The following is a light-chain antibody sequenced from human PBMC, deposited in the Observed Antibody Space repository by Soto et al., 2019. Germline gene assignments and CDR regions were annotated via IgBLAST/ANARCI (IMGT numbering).Light chain of an antibody. CDR3: SSYAGSTNLGV. V-gene: IGLV2-8*01. J-gene: IGLJ3*02. CDR1: SSDVGGYNH. Sequence: QSALTQPASVSGSPGQSITISCTGTSSDVGGYNHVSWYQQHPGKAPKLLIYEVTKRPSGVPSRFSGSKSGNTASLTVSGLQAEDEADYYCSSYAGSTNLGVFGGGTQLTVL. CDR2: EVT.